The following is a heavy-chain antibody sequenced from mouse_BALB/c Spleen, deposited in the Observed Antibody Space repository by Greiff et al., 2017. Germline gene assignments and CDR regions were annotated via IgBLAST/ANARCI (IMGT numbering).Heavy chain of an antibody. CDR2: IYPGGGYT. V-gene: IGHV1-63*02. J-gene: IGHJ3*01. CDR3: ARGGDYGYVWFAY. D-gene: IGHD1-2*01. Sequence: QVHVKQSGAELVRPGTSVKMSCKAAGYTFTNYWIGWVKQRPGHGLEWIGDIYPGGGYTNYNQKFKGKATLTADKSSSTAYMQLSSLTSEDSAVYYCARGGDYGYVWFAYWGQGTLVTVSA. CDR1: GYTFTNYW.